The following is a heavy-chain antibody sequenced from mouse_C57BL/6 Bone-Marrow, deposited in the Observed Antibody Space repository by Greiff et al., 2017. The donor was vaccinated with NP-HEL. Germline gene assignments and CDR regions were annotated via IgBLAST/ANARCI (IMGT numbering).Heavy chain of an antibody. J-gene: IGHJ3*01. V-gene: IGHV1-50*01. CDR2: IDPSDSYT. Sequence: QVHVKQSGAELVKPGASVKLSCKASGYTFTSYWMQWVKQRPGQGLEWIGEIDPSDSYTNYNQKFKGKATLTVDTSSSTAYMQLSSLTSEDSAVYYGARDGLSFAYGGQGTLVTVSA. CDR3: ARDGLSFAY. CDR1: GYTFTSYW. D-gene: IGHD3-1*01.